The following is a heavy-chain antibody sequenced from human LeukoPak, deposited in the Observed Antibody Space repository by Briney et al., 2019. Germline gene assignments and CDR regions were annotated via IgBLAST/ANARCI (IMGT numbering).Heavy chain of an antibody. Sequence: PSETLSLTCTVSGGSISSGDYYWSWIRQPPGKGLEWIGYIYYSGSTYYNPSLKSRVTISVDTSKNQFSLKLSSVTAAGTAVYYCARCIADRCYYFDYWGQGTLVTVSS. CDR3: ARCIADRCYYFDY. D-gene: IGHD6-6*01. CDR1: GGSISSGDYY. CDR2: IYYSGST. J-gene: IGHJ4*02. V-gene: IGHV4-30-4*08.